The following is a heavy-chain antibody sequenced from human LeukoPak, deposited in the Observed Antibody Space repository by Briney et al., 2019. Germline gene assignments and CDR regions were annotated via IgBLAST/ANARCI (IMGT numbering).Heavy chain of an antibody. CDR1: GFTVSSNY. CDR3: GXXXSYDSSGYYDY. J-gene: IGHJ4*02. CDR2: IYSGGST. D-gene: IGHD3-22*01. Sequence: GGSLRLSCAASGFTVSSNYMSWVRQAPGKGLEWVSVIYSGGSTYYADSVKGRFTISRDNSKNTLYLKMNSLRAEDTAVYYCGXXXSYDSSGYYDYWGQGTLVTVSS. V-gene: IGHV3-53*01.